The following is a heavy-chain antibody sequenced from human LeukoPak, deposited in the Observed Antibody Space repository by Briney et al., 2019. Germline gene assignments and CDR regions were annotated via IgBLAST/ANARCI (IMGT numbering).Heavy chain of an antibody. CDR3: ARDLYGDYALFDY. Sequence: YPGGSLRLSCAASGFTFSSYWMSWVRQAPGKGLEWVANIKQDGSEKYYVDSVKGRFTISRDNAKNSLYLQMNSLRAEDTAVYYCARDLYGDYALFDYWGQGTLVTVSS. D-gene: IGHD4-17*01. J-gene: IGHJ4*02. V-gene: IGHV3-7*01. CDR1: GFTFSSYW. CDR2: IKQDGSEK.